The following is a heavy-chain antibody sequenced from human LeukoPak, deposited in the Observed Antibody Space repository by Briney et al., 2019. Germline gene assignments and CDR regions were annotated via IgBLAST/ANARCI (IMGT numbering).Heavy chain of an antibody. J-gene: IGHJ4*02. CDR1: GYTFSGYY. V-gene: IGHV1-2*02. CDR3: ARGLQYFDNSGYKRLDS. CDR2: VNPNSGGA. D-gene: IGHD3-22*01. Sequence: GASVKVSCKASGYTFSGYYIHWVRQAPGEGLEWMGWVNPNSGGANSAQKFQGRVTMTKDTSISTAYVELSRLRHHDTAVYYCARGLQYFDNSGYKRLDSWGQGTLVTVSS.